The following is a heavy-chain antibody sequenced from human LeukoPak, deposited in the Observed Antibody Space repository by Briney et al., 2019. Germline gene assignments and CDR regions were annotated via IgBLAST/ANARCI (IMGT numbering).Heavy chain of an antibody. J-gene: IGHJ4*02. Sequence: GASVKVSCKASGYTFTSYYMHWVRQAPGQGLEWMGIINPSGGSTSYAQKFQGRVTMTRDTSTSTVYMELSSLRSEDTAVYYCARDARIAVPLYYFDYWGQGTLVTVSS. CDR2: INPSGGST. CDR1: GYTFTSYY. V-gene: IGHV1-46*01. D-gene: IGHD6-19*01. CDR3: ARDARIAVPLYYFDY.